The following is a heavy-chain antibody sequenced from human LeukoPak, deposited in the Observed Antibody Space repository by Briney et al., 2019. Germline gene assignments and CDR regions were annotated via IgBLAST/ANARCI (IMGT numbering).Heavy chain of an antibody. CDR3: ARRASSGYYPMFDY. CDR2: INYSGST. J-gene: IGHJ4*02. Sequence: PSETLSLTCTVSGGSISSYYWSWIRQPPGKGLEWIGYINYSGSTNYNPSLKSRVTISVDTSKNQFSLKLSSVTAADTAVYYCARRASSGYYPMFDYWGQGTLVTVSS. CDR1: GGSISSYY. V-gene: IGHV4-59*08. D-gene: IGHD3-22*01.